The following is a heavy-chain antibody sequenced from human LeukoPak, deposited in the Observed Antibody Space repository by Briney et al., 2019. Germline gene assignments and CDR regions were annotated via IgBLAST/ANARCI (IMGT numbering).Heavy chain of an antibody. D-gene: IGHD5-12*01. J-gene: IGHJ4*02. CDR1: GYIFPSYG. CDR2: ISAHAGNT. V-gene: IGHV1-18*01. CDR3: AREGTSGYDQQDY. Sequence: ASVTVSCKASGYIFPSYGISWVRQAPGQGLEWVGWISAHAGNTNYAQKVQGRVTMTMDTFSSTAYMELRSLRSDDTAVYYCAREGTSGYDQQDYWGQGTLVTVSS.